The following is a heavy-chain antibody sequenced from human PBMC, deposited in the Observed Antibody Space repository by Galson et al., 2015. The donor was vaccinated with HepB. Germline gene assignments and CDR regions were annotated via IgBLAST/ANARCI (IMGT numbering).Heavy chain of an antibody. CDR3: AGAGYCRITYCFFAY. Sequence: CAISGDSVSGNIVSWNWIRQSPSRGLEWLGMTYFRSKWYYDYAVSVKSRITINPDTSENQFSLPLHSVTPEDKAVYYCAGAGYCRITYCFFAYWGPGTLVTVSS. J-gene: IGHJ4*02. V-gene: IGHV6-1*01. D-gene: IGHD2-2*01. CDR1: GDSVSGNIVS. CDR2: TYFRSKWYY.